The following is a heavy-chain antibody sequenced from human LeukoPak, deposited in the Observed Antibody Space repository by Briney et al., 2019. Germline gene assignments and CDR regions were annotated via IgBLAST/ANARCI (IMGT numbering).Heavy chain of an antibody. D-gene: IGHD2-8*02. CDR3: ARDRTGALFLDY. Sequence: ASVKVSCKASGYTFTSYAMHWVRQAPGQRLEWMGWINAGNGDTKYSQKFQGRVTMTRDTSISTAYMELSGLRSDDTAVYYCARDRTGALFLDYWGQGTLVTVSS. J-gene: IGHJ4*02. CDR2: INAGNGDT. CDR1: GYTFTSYA. V-gene: IGHV1-3*01.